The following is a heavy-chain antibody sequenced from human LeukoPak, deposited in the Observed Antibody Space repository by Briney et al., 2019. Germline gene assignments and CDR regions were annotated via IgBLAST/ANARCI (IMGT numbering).Heavy chain of an antibody. CDR1: GYTFTNYD. CDR3: ARGLLTFGGVIGGPQALEYFQH. D-gene: IGHD3-16*02. Sequence: ASVKVSCKASGYTFTNYDISWVRQAPAQGREWMGWSSAYNGRTNYAQKFQGRVTMTTDTSTSTAYMELRSLTSDDTAMYYCARGLLTFGGVIGGPQALEYFQHWGQGTLVTVSS. V-gene: IGHV1-18*01. J-gene: IGHJ1*01. CDR2: SSAYNGRT.